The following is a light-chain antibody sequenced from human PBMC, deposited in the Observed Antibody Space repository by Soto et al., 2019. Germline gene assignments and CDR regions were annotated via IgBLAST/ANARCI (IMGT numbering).Light chain of an antibody. CDR1: QSVLYSSNDKNY. J-gene: IGKJ2*01. CDR3: QQYYITPYT. V-gene: IGKV4-1*01. Sequence: DIVMTQSPDSLAVSLGERATLNCRSSQSVLYSSNDKNYLAWYQQKPGQTPKLLIYWASTRESGVPDRFSGSGSGTDFTLTISSLQAEDVAVYYCQQYYITPYTFGQGTKREIK. CDR2: WAS.